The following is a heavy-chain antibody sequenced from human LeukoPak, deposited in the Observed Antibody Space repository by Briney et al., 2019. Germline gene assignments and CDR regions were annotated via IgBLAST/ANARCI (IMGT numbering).Heavy chain of an antibody. CDR2: MNPNSGNT. D-gene: IGHD2-15*01. V-gene: IGHV1-8*01. CDR3: ARGPHRYCSGGSCVIDY. CDR1: GYTFTSYD. Sequence: GASVKVSCKASGYTFTSYDINWVRQATGQGLEWMGWMNPNSGNTGYAQKFRGRVTMTRNTSISTAYMELSSLRSEDTAVYYCARGPHRYCSGGSCVIDYWGQGTLVTVSP. J-gene: IGHJ4*02.